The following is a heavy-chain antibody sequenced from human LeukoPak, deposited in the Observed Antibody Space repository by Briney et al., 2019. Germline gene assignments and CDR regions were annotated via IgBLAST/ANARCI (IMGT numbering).Heavy chain of an antibody. CDR2: IKQDGGET. CDR1: GFTFSSYW. D-gene: IGHD4-17*01. CDR3: ARTYGYYFVY. J-gene: IGHJ4*02. Sequence: PGGSLRLSCEASGFTFSSYWMSWVRQAPGKGLEWVANIKQDGGETYYVDSVRGRFTISRDNAKNSLYLQMNSLRAEDTAVYYCARTYGYYFVYWGQGTLVTVSS. V-gene: IGHV3-7*01.